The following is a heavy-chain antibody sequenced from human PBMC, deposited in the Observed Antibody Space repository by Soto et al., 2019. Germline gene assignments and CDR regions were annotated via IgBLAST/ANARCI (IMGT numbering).Heavy chain of an antibody. V-gene: IGHV3-21*01. CDR2: ISSSSSYI. CDR3: AREKHSSSSVDY. D-gene: IGHD6-6*01. CDR1: GFTFSSYS. J-gene: IGHJ4*02. Sequence: PGGSLRLSCAASGFTFSSYSMNWVRQAPGKGLEWVSSISSSSSYIYYADSVKGRFTISRDNAKNSLYLQMNSLRAEDTAVYYCAREKHSSSSVDYWGQGTLVTVSS.